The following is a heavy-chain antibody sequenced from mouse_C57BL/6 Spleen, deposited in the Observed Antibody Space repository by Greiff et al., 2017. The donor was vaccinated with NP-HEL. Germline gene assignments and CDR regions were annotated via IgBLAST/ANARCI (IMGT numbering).Heavy chain of an antibody. CDR3: ARYIAGTFAY. CDR2: IRNKPNGYTT. J-gene: IGHJ3*01. Sequence: EVKLVESGGGLVQPGGSLSLSCAASGFTFTDYYMSWVRQPPGKALEWLGFIRNKPNGYTTEYSASVQGRFTISRDNSQSILYLQMNALRAEDSATYYCARYIAGTFAYWGQGTLVTVSA. V-gene: IGHV7-3*01. CDR1: GFTFTDYY. D-gene: IGHD4-1*01.